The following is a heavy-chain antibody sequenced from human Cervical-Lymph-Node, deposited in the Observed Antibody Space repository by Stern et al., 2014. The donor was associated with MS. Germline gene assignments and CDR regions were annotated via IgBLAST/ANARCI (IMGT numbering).Heavy chain of an antibody. J-gene: IGHJ4*02. CDR2: INPSSGNT. CDR1: GYSFTSYF. Sequence: QEQLVQSGAEMKKPGASVKVSCMASGYSFTSYFIIWVRQAPGQGLEWMGIINPSSGNTNYAQKFQGIVVMTSDTSTGTVYLELSSLRSEDTAVYYCARDEGADYWGQGTLVTVSS. V-gene: IGHV1-46*01. CDR3: ARDEGADY.